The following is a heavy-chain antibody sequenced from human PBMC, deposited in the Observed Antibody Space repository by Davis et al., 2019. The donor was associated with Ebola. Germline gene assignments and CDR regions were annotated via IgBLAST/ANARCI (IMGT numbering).Heavy chain of an antibody. D-gene: IGHD5-12*01. CDR2: IYYSGST. Sequence: SETLSLTCTVSGGSISSYYWSWVRQPPGKRLEWIGYIYYSGSTIYNPSLNSRVTISVDASKNQFSLKLSSVTAADTAVYYCARGRGKWLRFYGMDVWGQGTTVTVSS. CDR1: GGSISSYY. V-gene: IGHV4-59*12. J-gene: IGHJ6*02. CDR3: ARGRGKWLRFYGMDV.